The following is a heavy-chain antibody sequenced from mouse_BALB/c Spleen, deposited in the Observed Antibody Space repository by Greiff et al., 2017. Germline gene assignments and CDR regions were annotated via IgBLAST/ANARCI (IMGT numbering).Heavy chain of an antibody. J-gene: IGHJ4*01. CDR1: GFTFSDYY. V-gene: IGHV5-4*02. CDR3: ARVGNYEDYAMDY. Sequence: EVKLVESGGGLVKPGGSLKLSCAASGFTFSDYYMYWVRQTPEKRLEWVATISDGGSYTYYPDSVKGRFTISRDNAKNNLYLQMSSLKSEDTAMYYCARVGNYEDYAMDYWGQGTSVTVSS. D-gene: IGHD2-1*01. CDR2: ISDGGSYT.